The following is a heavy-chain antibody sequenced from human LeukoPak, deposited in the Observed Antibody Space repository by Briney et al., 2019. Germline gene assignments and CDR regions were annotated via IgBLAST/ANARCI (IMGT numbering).Heavy chain of an antibody. J-gene: IGHJ4*02. Sequence: SETLSLTCTVSGGSISSSSYYWGWIRQPPGKGLEWIGSIYYSGSTYYNPSLKSRVTISVDTSKNQFSLKLSSVTAADTAVYYCARGRPFGGIDYWGQGTLVTVSS. CDR2: IYYSGST. CDR1: GGSISSSSYY. CDR3: ARGRPFGGIDY. D-gene: IGHD3-3*01. V-gene: IGHV4-39*01.